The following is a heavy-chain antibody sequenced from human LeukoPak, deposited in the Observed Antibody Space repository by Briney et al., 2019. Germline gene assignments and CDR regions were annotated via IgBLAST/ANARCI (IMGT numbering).Heavy chain of an antibody. CDR1: GFTYNHYG. Sequence: PGGSLRLSCTASGFTYNHYGMHWVRQAPGKGLEWVAVIWSDGTEKYYADAVKGRFTVSRDDSSNTLYLQMNSLRGEDTAVYYCARDAQRGFDYSNSLEYWGQGTLVTVSS. D-gene: IGHD4-11*01. J-gene: IGHJ4*02. CDR3: ARDAQRGFDYSNSLEY. V-gene: IGHV3-33*08. CDR2: IWSDGTEK.